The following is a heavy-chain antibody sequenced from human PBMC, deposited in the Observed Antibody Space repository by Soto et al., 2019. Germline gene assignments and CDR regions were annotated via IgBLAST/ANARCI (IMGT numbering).Heavy chain of an antibody. J-gene: IGHJ4*02. Sequence: QITLKESGPTLVKPTQTLTLTCTFSGFSLTTRPVGVGWIRQPPGQALEWVALIYWDDDKRYNPSLKTRVTITKDTSKNQVVLTMTHMDPVDTATYYCAHRQLYNGAWNEGTFDYWGQGALVTVSS. CDR2: IYWDDDK. V-gene: IGHV2-5*02. D-gene: IGHD1-1*01. CDR1: GFSLTTRPVG. CDR3: AHRQLYNGAWNEGTFDY.